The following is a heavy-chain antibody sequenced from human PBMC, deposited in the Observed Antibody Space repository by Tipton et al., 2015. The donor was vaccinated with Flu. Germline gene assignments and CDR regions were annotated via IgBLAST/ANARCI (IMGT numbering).Heavy chain of an antibody. CDR1: GYPFGNFY. D-gene: IGHD1-26*01. J-gene: IGHJ6*02. V-gene: IGHV1-46*01. CDR3: ARALDSWNPRGGTDV. CDR2: INPNGGTT. Sequence: QSGAEVKKPGASVKVSCKASGYPFGNFYVHWVRQAPGQGLEWMGVINPNGGTTVYAQRFQGRGIMTSDTSTTTFHMELTRLTSDDTAVYFCARALDSWNPRGGTDVGGRGTTVIVS.